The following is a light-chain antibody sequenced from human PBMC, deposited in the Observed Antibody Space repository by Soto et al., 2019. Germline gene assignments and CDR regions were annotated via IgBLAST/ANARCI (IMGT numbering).Light chain of an antibody. CDR1: QSISNH. V-gene: IGKV1-39*01. CDR3: QQSYIMSEGYT. CDR2: AAS. Sequence: DIQVTQSPSSLSASAGDRVTITCRASQSISNHLNWYQQKPGKAPNLLIYAASSLQSRVPSRFSGSGSGTDFTLTITSLQPEDFATYYCQQSYIMSEGYTFGQGTKLEIK. J-gene: IGKJ2*01.